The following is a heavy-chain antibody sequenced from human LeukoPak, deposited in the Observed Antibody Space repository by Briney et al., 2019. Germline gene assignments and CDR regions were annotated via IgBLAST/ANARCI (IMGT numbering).Heavy chain of an antibody. CDR1: GYTFTNYA. CDR3: ARAPGGDY. J-gene: IGHJ4*02. V-gene: IGHV1-3*01. CDR2: INAGNGNT. Sequence: GASVKVSCKASGYTFTNYAIHWVRQAPGQSLEWMGWINAGNGNTKYSQKFQGRVTTTRDTSASTVYMEVSSLRSEDTAVYYCARAPGGDYWGQGTLVTVSS. D-gene: IGHD3-16*01.